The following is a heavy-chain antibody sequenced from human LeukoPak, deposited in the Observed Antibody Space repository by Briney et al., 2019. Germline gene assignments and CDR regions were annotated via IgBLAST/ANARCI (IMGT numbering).Heavy chain of an antibody. Sequence: PPEGSLRLSCAASGFTFSDYDMHWVRQATGKGLEWVSAIGTAGDTYYTGSVKGRFTISRENAKNSLYLQMNSLRAGDTAVYYCVRVAKERVGGVYYFDCWGQGAPVTVSS. CDR2: IGTAGDT. D-gene: IGHD1-1*01. CDR3: VRVAKERVGGVYYFDC. V-gene: IGHV3-13*01. CDR1: GFTFSDYD. J-gene: IGHJ4*02.